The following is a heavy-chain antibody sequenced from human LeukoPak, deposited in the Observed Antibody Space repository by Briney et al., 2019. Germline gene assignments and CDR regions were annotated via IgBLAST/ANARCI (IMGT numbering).Heavy chain of an antibody. V-gene: IGHV4-59*08. CDR3: ARRGGDY. D-gene: IGHD3-10*01. CDR1: GGSISSYF. J-gene: IGHJ4*02. CDR2: IYYTGST. Sequence: SETLSLTCTVSGGSISSYFWSWIRQPPGKGLEWIGYIYYTGSTNYNPSLKSRVTISVDTSKNQFSLKLSSVTAADTAVYYCARRGGDYWGQGALVTVSS.